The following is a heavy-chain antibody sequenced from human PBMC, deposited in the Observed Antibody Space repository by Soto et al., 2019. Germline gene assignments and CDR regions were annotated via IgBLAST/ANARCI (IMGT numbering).Heavy chain of an antibody. D-gene: IGHD1-26*01. CDR1: GGSISSGGYY. V-gene: IGHV4-31*03. J-gene: IGHJ4*02. Sequence: TSETLSLTCTVSGGSISSGGYYWSWIRQHPGKGLEWIGYIYYSGSTYYNPSLKSRVTISVDTSKNQFSLKLSSVTAADTAVYYCARDGDSGSYLTTNYFDYWGQGTLVTVSS. CDR2: IYYSGST. CDR3: ARDGDSGSYLTTNYFDY.